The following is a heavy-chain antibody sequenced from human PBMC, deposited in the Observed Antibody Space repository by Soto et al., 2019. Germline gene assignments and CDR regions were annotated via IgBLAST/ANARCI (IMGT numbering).Heavy chain of an antibody. CDR2: INPNSGGT. Sequence: GASVKVSCKASGYTFTGYYMHWVRQAPGQGLEWMGWINPNSGGTNYAQKFQGRVTVTRDTSISTAYMELSRLRSDDTAVYYCARVDTAMVMFDYWGQGTLVTVSS. J-gene: IGHJ4*02. CDR3: ARVDTAMVMFDY. V-gene: IGHV1-2*02. D-gene: IGHD5-18*01. CDR1: GYTFTGYY.